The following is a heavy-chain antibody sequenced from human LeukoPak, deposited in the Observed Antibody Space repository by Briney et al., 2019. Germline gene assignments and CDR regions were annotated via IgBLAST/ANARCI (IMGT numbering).Heavy chain of an antibody. J-gene: IGHJ4*02. Sequence: SETLSLTCTVSGGSISSYYWSWIRQPLGKGLEWIGYIYYSGSTNYNPSLKSRVTISVDTSKNQFSLKLSSVTAADTAVYYCARQRLAAAGSSHFDYWGQGTLVTVSS. V-gene: IGHV4-59*08. CDR3: ARQRLAAAGSSHFDY. CDR2: IYYSGST. CDR1: GGSISSYY. D-gene: IGHD6-13*01.